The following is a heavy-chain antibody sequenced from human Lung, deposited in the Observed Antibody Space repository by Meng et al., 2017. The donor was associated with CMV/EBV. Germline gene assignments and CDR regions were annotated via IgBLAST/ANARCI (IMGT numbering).Heavy chain of an antibody. J-gene: IGHJ4*02. V-gene: IGHV4-39*07. D-gene: IGHD6-19*01. Sequence: SETLSLTCTVSRASISTSSFYCGWIRQPPGKGLEWIGNIFYTGRTYYNPSLKSRVTISVDTSKNQFSLNLASVTAADTAFYYCAESIAVAGDYYFDYWGQGTLVTVSS. CDR2: IFYTGRT. CDR3: AESIAVAGDYYFDY. CDR1: RASISTSSFY.